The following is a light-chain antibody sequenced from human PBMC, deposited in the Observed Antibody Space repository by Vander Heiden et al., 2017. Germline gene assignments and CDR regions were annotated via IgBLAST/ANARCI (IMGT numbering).Light chain of an antibody. CDR3: QQYYTTLT. Sequence: DIVMTHSPDSLAVSLGERATINCKSSQSVLYSSNNKNYLAWYRQKPGQPPELLIYWASTRESGVPDRFSGSGSGTDFTLTISSLQAEDVAVYYCQQYYTTLTFGQGTRLEIK. V-gene: IGKV4-1*01. CDR2: WAS. J-gene: IGKJ5*01. CDR1: QSVLYSSNNKNY.